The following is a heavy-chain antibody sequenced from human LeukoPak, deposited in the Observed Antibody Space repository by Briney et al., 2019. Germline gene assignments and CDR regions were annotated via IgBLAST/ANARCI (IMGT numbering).Heavy chain of an antibody. CDR2: IYPGDSDT. Sequence: GESLKISCQGSGYRFIGYWIGWVRQVPGKGLEWLGIIYPGDSDTKYRPSLQGQVTISVDKSINTAYLQWSGLKASDTAIYYCARSEMSTFFDFWGQRTLVTVSS. CDR1: GYRFIGYW. V-gene: IGHV5-51*01. J-gene: IGHJ5*01. CDR3: ARSEMSTFFDF. D-gene: IGHD5-24*01.